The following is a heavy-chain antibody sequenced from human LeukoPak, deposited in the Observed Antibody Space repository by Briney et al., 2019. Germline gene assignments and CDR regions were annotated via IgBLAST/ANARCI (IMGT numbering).Heavy chain of an antibody. J-gene: IGHJ5*02. Sequence: SQTLSLTCTVSGGSISSGGYYWSWIRQPPGKGLEWIGYIFYTGSTNYNPSLKSRVTISVDKSKNQFSLKLRSVTAADTAVYYCARAGAWQIDPWGQGTLVTVSS. CDR2: IFYTGST. CDR3: ARAGAWQIDP. D-gene: IGHD3-10*01. CDR1: GGSISSGGYY. V-gene: IGHV4-61*08.